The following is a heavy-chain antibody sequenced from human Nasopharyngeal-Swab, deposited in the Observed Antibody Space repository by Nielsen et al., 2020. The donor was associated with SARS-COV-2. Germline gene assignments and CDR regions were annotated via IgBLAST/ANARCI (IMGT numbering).Heavy chain of an antibody. Sequence: ASVKVSCKASGGTFSSYAINWVRQATGQGLEWMGWMNPNSGNTGYAQKFQGRVTMTRNTSIITAYMELSSLRSEDTAVYYCARDTAAAYDYWGQRTLVTVSS. CDR2: MNPNSGNT. CDR1: GGTFSSYA. J-gene: IGHJ4*02. V-gene: IGHV1-8*02. CDR3: ARDTAAAYDY. D-gene: IGHD6-13*01.